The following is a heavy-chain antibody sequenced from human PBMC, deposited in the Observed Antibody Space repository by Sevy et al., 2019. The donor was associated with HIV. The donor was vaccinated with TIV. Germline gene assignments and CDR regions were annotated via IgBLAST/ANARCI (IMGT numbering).Heavy chain of an antibody. Sequence: GESLKISCKGSGYSFTSYWIGWVRQMPGKGLEWMGIIYPGDSDSRYRPSFQGQVTISAEKSLSTAYLQWSSLKASDTAMYYCARLGPDYDYGWGAQNYFDYWGQGTLVTVSS. D-gene: IGHD3-16*01. V-gene: IGHV5-51*01. CDR3: ARLGPDYDYGWGAQNYFDY. CDR1: GYSFTSYW. CDR2: IYPGDSDS. J-gene: IGHJ4*02.